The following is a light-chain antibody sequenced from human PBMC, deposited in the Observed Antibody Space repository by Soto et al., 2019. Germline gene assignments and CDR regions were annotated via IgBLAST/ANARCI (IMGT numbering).Light chain of an antibody. CDR2: DAS. J-gene: IGKJ2*01. CDR3: QQYDNLPYT. Sequence: DIQMTQSPSSLSASVGDRVTITCQASQDISNYLNWYQQKPGKAPKLLIYDASNLETGVPSRFSGSGSGTDFTFTISSLQPEDIATYYCQQYDNLPYTFGQETKLGIK. V-gene: IGKV1-33*01. CDR1: QDISNY.